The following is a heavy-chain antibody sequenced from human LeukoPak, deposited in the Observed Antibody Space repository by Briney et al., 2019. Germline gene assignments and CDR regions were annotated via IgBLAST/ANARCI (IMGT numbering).Heavy chain of an antibody. V-gene: IGHV4-38-2*01. D-gene: IGHD2-15*01. J-gene: IGHJ5*02. CDR2: IYHGGST. CDR3: ARVIYCSGGSCYDGAWFDP. Sequence: SETLSLTCGVSGYSISSGYYWGWIRQPPGKGLEWIGSIYHGGSTYYNPSLKSRVTISVDTSTIQFSLKLSSLTAADTAVYYCARVIYCSGGSCYDGAWFDPWGQGTLVTVSS. CDR1: GYSISSGYY.